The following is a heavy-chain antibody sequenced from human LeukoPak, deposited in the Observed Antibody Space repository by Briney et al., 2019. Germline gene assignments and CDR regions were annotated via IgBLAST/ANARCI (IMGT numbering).Heavy chain of an antibody. J-gene: IGHJ4*02. CDR3: ARNTEHCFDH. CDR2: IWHDGTNK. CDR1: GFTFSNYG. D-gene: IGHD3-3*02. Sequence: GGSLRLSCAASGFTFSNYGMHWVRQAPGKGLEWVADIWHDGTNKYYADSVKGRFTISRDNSKNTLFLQMNSLRVEDTAVYYCARNTEHCFDHWGQGTLATVSS. V-gene: IGHV3-33*01.